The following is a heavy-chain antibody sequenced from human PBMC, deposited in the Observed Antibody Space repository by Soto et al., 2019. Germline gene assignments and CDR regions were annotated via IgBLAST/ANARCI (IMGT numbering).Heavy chain of an antibody. CDR3: TRGPRPISTGTGAY. Sequence: GGSLRLSCAASGFTFSSYAMTWVRQAPGKGLEWVSRIYNDGTYSDYADSVRGRFTISRDNVNDTLYLQMNNLRAEDSGLYYCTRGPRPISTGTGAYWGQGTQVTSPQ. D-gene: IGHD3-10*01. CDR2: IYNDGTYS. CDR1: GFTFSSYA. J-gene: IGHJ4*02. V-gene: IGHV3-74*01.